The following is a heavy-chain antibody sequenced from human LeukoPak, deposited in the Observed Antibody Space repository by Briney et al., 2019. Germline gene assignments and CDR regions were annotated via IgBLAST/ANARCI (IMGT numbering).Heavy chain of an antibody. CDR3: AKAALAAGRPGGYYMDV. CDR2: IQYDGNTI. CDR1: GFTYSHNG. J-gene: IGHJ6*03. D-gene: IGHD6-13*01. Sequence: PGGSLRLSCVASGFTYSHNGMHWVRQAPGKGLEWVAFIQYDGNTIFYADSVKGRFTISRDNSKNTLYLQMNSLRAEDTAVYYCAKAALAAGRPGGYYMDVWGKGTTVTISS. V-gene: IGHV3-30*02.